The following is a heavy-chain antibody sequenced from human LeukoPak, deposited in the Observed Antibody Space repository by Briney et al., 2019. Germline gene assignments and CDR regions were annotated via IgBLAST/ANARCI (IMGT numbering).Heavy chain of an antibody. V-gene: IGHV1-2*02. CDR1: GYTFTSYY. J-gene: IGHJ4*02. D-gene: IGHD7-27*01. CDR2: INPNSGGT. CDR3: ARDMGSADWGIDY. Sequence: GASVKVSCKASGYTFTSYYMHWVRQAPRQGLEWMGWINPNSGGTNYAQKFQGRVTMTRDTSISTAYMELSRLRSDDTAVYYCARDMGSADWGIDYWGQGTLVTVSS.